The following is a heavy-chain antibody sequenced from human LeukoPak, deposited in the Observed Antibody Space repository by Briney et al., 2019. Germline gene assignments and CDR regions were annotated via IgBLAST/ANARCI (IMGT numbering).Heavy chain of an antibody. J-gene: IGHJ2*01. V-gene: IGHV4-34*01. CDR3: ARLSGPLGFCSGGSCYPDWYFDL. CDR2: INHSGST. D-gene: IGHD2-15*01. Sequence: PSETLSLTCAVYGGSFSGYYWSWIRQPPGKGLEWIGEINHSGSTNYNPSLKSRVTISVDMSKNRFSLKLNSVTATDTAVYYCARLSGPLGFCSGGSCYPDWYFDLWGRGTLVTVSS. CDR1: GGSFSGYY.